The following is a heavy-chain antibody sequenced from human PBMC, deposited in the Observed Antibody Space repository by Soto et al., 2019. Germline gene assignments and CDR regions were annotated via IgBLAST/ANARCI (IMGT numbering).Heavy chain of an antibody. CDR3: ARERCSGGSCYPPYYGMDV. V-gene: IGHV1-2*04. CDR1: GYTFTGYY. CDR2: INPNSGGT. Sequence: ASVKVSCKASGYTFTGYYMHWVRQAPGQGLEWMGWINPNSGGTNYAQKFQGWVTMTRDTSIGTAYMELSRLRSDDTAVYYCARERCSGGSCYPPYYGMDVWGQGTTVTVSS. D-gene: IGHD2-15*01. J-gene: IGHJ6*02.